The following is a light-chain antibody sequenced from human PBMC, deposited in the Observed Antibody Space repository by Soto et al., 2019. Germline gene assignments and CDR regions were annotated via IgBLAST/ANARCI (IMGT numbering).Light chain of an antibody. CDR1: SSDIGGYNY. J-gene: IGLJ2*01. CDR3: SSYTSRNTLDVV. V-gene: IGLV2-14*01. Sequence: QSALTQPASVSGSPGQSITISCTGTSSDIGGYNYVSWYQQHPGKAPKLMIYDVSNRPSGVSNRFSGSKSGNTASLTISGLQAEDEADYYCSSYTSRNTLDVVFGGGTKLTVL. CDR2: DVS.